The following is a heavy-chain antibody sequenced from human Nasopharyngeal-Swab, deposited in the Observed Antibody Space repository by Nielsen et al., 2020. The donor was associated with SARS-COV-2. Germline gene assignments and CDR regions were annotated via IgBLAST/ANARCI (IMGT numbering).Heavy chain of an antibody. CDR1: GFTISTDS. J-gene: IGHJ4*02. CDR2: ISSRVSYI. D-gene: IGHD6-19*01. V-gene: IGHV3-21*06. Sequence: SLNISCAASGFTISTDSRIGVRQAAAKGQEWVSWISSRVSYIYYADSVKGRITISRDNAKNARYLQMSSLRAEDTAVYYCARLPSAWGRHDFDYWGQGTLVTVSS. CDR3: ARLPSAWGRHDFDY.